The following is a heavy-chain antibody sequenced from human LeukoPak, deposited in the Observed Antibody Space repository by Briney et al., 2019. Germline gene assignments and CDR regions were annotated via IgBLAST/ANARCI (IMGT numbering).Heavy chain of an antibody. CDR3: VRDRFDP. J-gene: IGHJ5*02. V-gene: IGHV3-74*01. CDR1: GFTLSSYW. Sequence: GGSLRLSCAASGFTLSSYWMYWVRQAPGKGLVWVSRINPDGSSTIYADFVEGRFTISRDNAKSTLYLQMNSLRVEDTAVYYCVRDRFDPWGQGTLVTVSS. CDR2: INPDGSST.